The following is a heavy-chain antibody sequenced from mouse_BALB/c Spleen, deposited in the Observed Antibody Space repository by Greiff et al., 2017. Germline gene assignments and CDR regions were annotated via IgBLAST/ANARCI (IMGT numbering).Heavy chain of an antibody. CDR2: ISYDGSN. V-gene: IGHV3-6*02. J-gene: IGHJ2*01. CDR1: GYSITSGYY. D-gene: IGHD2-4*01. CDR3: ASSYDYDDY. Sequence: VQLQQSGPGLVKPSQSLSLTCSVTGYSITSGYYWNWIRQFPGNKLEWMGYISYDGSNNYNPSLKNRTSITRDTSKNQFFLKLNSVTTEDTATYYCASSYDYDDYWGQGTTLTVSS.